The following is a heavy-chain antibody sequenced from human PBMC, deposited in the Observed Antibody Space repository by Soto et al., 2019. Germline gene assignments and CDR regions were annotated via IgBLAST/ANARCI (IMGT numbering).Heavy chain of an antibody. Sequence: QLQLQESGPGLVKPSETLSLTCTVSGGSISSSSYYWGWIRQPPGKGLEWIGSIYYSGSTYYNPSLKSRVPISVHPSNTQFSLKLASVTAADTAVYSCASLQLWPDPGGDSWGRGTMVTVSS. D-gene: IGHD5-18*01. CDR3: ASLQLWPDPGGDS. CDR2: IYYSGST. V-gene: IGHV4-39*01. J-gene: IGHJ4*02. CDR1: GGSISSSSYY.